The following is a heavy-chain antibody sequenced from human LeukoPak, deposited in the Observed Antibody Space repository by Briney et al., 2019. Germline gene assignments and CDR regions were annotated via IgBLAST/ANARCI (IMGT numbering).Heavy chain of an antibody. CDR3: ARVSGSGSLDYYYYYMDV. J-gene: IGHJ6*03. CDR1: GYSFTGYY. Sequence: ASVKVSCKASGYSFTGYYMHWVRQAPGQGLEWMGWINPNSGGTNYAQKFQGRVTMTRDTSISTAYMELSGLRSDDTAVYYCARVSGSGSLDYYYYYMDVWGKGTTVTVSS. V-gene: IGHV1-2*02. CDR2: INPNSGGT. D-gene: IGHD3-10*01.